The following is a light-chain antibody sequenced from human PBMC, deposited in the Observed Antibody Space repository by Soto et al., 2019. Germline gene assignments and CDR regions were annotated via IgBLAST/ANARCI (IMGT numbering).Light chain of an antibody. CDR3: QRSYRSIS. J-gene: IGKJ5*01. CDR2: AAS. V-gene: IGKV1-39*01. CDR1: QSISTY. Sequence: DIQMTQSPSSLFASVGDRVTITCRASQSISTYLNWYQQRPGKAPRLLIYAASSLQSGVPSRFSVSGSGTDFTLTISSLQPEDFATYYCQRSYRSISFGQGTRLEMK.